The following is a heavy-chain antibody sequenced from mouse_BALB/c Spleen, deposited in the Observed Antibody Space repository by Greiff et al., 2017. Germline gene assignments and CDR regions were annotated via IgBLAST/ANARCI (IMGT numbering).Heavy chain of an antibody. CDR3: ARDQGYYEGFAY. J-gene: IGHJ3*01. CDR2: ISYDGSN. V-gene: IGHV3-6*02. CDR1: GYSFTSGYY. Sequence: EVKLEESGPGLVKPSQSLSLTCSVTGYSFTSGYYWNWIRQFPGNKLEWLGYISYDGSNNYNPSLKNRISITRDTSKNQFFLKLNSVTTEDTATYYCARDQGYYEGFAYWGQGTLVTVSA. D-gene: IGHD1-1*01.